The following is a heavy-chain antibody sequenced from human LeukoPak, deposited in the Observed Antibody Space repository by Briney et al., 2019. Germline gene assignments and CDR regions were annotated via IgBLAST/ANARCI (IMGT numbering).Heavy chain of an antibody. CDR1: GFTFSSYS. CDR3: ARVSSSSWWALDY. D-gene: IGHD6-13*01. J-gene: IGHJ4*02. Sequence: GGSLRLSCADSGFTFSSYSMNWVRQAPGKGLEWVSSISSSSTYIYYADSVKGRFTISRDNAKNSLYLQMNSLRAEDTAVYYCARVSSSSWWALDYWGQGTLVTVSS. V-gene: IGHV3-21*01. CDR2: ISSSSTYI.